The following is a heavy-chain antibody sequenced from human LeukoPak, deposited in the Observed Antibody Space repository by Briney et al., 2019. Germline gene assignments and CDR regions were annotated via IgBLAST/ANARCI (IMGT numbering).Heavy chain of an antibody. D-gene: IGHD3-16*01. V-gene: IGHV3-7*01. CDR2: IKQDGSEK. CDR3: AGELTHGAFVI. J-gene: IGHJ3*02. Sequence: GGSVRLSCAASGFSFSSYWMRWVRQAPGKGLEGVANIKQDGSEKYYVDSVKGRFTISRDNAKNTLYLQMNSLRAEDTAVYYCAGELTHGAFVIWGQGTMVTVSS. CDR1: GFSFSSYW.